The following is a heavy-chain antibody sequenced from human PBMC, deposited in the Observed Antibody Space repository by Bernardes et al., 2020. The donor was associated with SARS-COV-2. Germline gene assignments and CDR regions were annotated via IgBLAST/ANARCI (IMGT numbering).Heavy chain of an antibody. J-gene: IGHJ6*02. CDR3: ASDPSVAATTTHYYGMDV. V-gene: IGHV3-30-3*01. CDR1: GFTFSSYA. CDR2: ISYDGSNK. D-gene: IGHD2-15*01. Sequence: GWSLRLSCAASGFTFSSYAMHCVRQAPGKGLEWVAVISYDGSNKYYADSVKCRFTISRDNSKNTLYLQMNSLRAEDTAVYYCASDPSVAATTTHYYGMDVWGQGTTVTVSS.